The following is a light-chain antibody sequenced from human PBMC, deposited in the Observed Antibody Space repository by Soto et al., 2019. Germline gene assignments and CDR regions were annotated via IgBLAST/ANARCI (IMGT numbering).Light chain of an antibody. CDR1: KLGDKY. Sequence: SYELTQPPSVSVSPGQTASITRSGDKLGDKYACWYQQKPGQSPVLVIYQDSKRPSGIPQRFSGSNSGNTATLTISGTQAMDEADYYCQAWDSSTAVFGPGTKLTV. CDR2: QDS. V-gene: IGLV3-1*01. J-gene: IGLJ1*01. CDR3: QAWDSSTAV.